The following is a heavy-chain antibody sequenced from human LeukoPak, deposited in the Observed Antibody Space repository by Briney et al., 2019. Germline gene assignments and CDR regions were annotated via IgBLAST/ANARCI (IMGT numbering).Heavy chain of an antibody. V-gene: IGHV3-48*04. J-gene: IGHJ4*02. Sequence: GGSLRLSCAASGFTFSSYSMNWVRQAPGKGLEWVSYISSSSSTIYYADSVKGRFTISRDNAKNSLYLQMNSLRAEDTAVYYCARDPFFLAAPGSGVYFDYWGQGTLVTVSS. CDR2: ISSSSSTI. CDR3: ARDPFFLAAPGSGVYFDY. D-gene: IGHD6-13*01. CDR1: GFTFSSYS.